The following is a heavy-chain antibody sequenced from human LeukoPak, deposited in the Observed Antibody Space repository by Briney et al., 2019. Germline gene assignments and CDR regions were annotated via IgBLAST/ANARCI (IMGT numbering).Heavy chain of an antibody. V-gene: IGHV3-23*01. CDR2: ISGSGGNT. Sequence: GGSLRLSCAASGFTSSSYAMSWVRQAPGKGLEWVSAISGSGGNTYYADSVKGRFTISRDNSKNTLYLQMNSLRAGDSAAYYCATLRSGTTGNVEIWGQGTMVTVSS. CDR3: ATLRSGTTGNVEI. CDR1: GFTSSSYA. J-gene: IGHJ3*02. D-gene: IGHD1-26*01.